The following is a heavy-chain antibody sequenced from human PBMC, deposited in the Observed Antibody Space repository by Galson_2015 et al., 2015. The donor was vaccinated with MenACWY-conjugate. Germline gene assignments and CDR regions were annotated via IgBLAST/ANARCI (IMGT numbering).Heavy chain of an antibody. Sequence: SLRLSCAVSGFTFTDYSMHRVRHAPGKGLEWVSLIDRDGGKTYYADSVRGRFTISRDNSKNSLYLQTNSLRTEDTALYYCAKETVFAAWVSFDSWGQGTLVTVSS. V-gene: IGHV3-43*01. CDR2: IDRDGGKT. J-gene: IGHJ4*02. CDR1: GFTFTDYS. CDR3: AKETVFAAWVSFDS. D-gene: IGHD6-13*01.